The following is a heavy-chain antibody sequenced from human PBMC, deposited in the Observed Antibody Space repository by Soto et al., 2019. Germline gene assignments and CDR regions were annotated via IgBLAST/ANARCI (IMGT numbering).Heavy chain of an antibody. Sequence: PGGSLRLSCAASGFTVSSTYMSWVCQAPGKGLEWVSVIYSGGSTYYADSVKGRFTISRDNSKNTLYLQMNSLRAEDTAVYYCARSGYSYGPIDYWGQGTLVTVSS. CDR3: ARSGYSYGPIDY. D-gene: IGHD5-18*01. CDR1: GFTVSSTY. CDR2: IYSGGST. V-gene: IGHV3-53*01. J-gene: IGHJ4*02.